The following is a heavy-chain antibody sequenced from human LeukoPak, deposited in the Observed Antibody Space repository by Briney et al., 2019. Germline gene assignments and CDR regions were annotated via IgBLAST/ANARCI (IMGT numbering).Heavy chain of an antibody. CDR1: GGSISSSSYY. CDR2: IYYSGST. D-gene: IGHD1-1*01. V-gene: IGHV4-39*07. J-gene: IGHJ5*02. Sequence: PSETLSLTCTVSGGSISSSSYYWGWIRQPPGKGLEWIGSIYYSGSTYYNPSLKSRVTISVDTSKNQFSLKLSSVTAADTAVYYCARAGGPHNWFDPWGQGTLVTVSS. CDR3: ARAGGPHNWFDP.